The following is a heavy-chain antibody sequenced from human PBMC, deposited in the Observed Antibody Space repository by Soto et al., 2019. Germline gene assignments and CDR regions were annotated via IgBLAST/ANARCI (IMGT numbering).Heavy chain of an antibody. CDR1: GYTFTNFG. CDR2: ISGHSDNT. J-gene: IGHJ5*02. V-gene: IGHV1-18*01. Sequence: QVPLVQSGAEVKKSGASVKVSCKTSGYTFTNFGIIWVRQAPGQGLEWVGWISGHSDNTNYAQKFQGRVTLTTDKSTGTAYMELRCLRSDDTAVYYCARDPSYESSARNWFDPWGQGTLGTVSS. D-gene: IGHD3-22*01. CDR3: ARDPSYESSARNWFDP.